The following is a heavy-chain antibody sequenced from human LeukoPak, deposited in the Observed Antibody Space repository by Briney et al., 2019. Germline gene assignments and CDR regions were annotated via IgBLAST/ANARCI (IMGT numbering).Heavy chain of an antibody. D-gene: IGHD1-14*01. V-gene: IGHV3-33*08. J-gene: IGHJ4*02. CDR2: VWYDGNNK. Sequence: PGGSLRLSCAASGFTFSSYAMHWVRQAPGKGLEWVATVWYDGNNKYYADSVKGRFTISRDNSKNTLHLQMNSLRAEDTAIYFCARDPDRSGFDYWGQGTLVTVSS. CDR3: ARDPDRSGFDY. CDR1: GFTFSSYA.